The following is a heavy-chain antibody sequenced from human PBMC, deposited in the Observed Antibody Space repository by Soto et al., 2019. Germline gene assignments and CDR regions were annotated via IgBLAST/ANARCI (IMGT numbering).Heavy chain of an antibody. J-gene: IGHJ4*02. CDR1: GLTFSDHY. V-gene: IGHV3-72*01. Sequence: EVQLVESGGGLVQPGGSLRLSCTASGLTFSDHYMDWVRQGPGMGLEWLGRIRNKADSSTTEYAASVRGRFTVSRDDSKNSLFLQMNSLKTEDTAVYYCVRLWGYTNDQPVPFDCWGQGTLVTVSS. D-gene: IGHD5-12*01. CDR3: VRLWGYTNDQPVPFDC. CDR2: IRNKADSSTT.